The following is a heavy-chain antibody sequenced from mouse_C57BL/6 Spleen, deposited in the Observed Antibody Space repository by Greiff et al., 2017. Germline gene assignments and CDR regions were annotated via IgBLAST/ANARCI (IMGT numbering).Heavy chain of an antibody. Sequence: EVKLQESGPGLVKPSQSLSLTCSVTGYSITSGYYWNWIRQFPGNKLEWMGYISYDGSNNYNPSLKNRISITRDTSKNQFFLKLNSVTTEDTATYYCAREGLLGLMDYWGQGTSVTVSS. D-gene: IGHD2-3*01. CDR1: GYSITSGYY. V-gene: IGHV3-6*01. CDR2: ISYDGSN. CDR3: AREGLLGLMDY. J-gene: IGHJ4*01.